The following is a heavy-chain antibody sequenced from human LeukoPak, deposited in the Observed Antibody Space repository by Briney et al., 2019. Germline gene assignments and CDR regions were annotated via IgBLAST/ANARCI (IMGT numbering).Heavy chain of an antibody. CDR3: ARAYSSSFNHHDY. Sequence: APVKISYKASGYTFTRYGISWVRQAPGQGLEWRGWISAYNSNTNYAQKRQGRVTMTTDTSTSTAYMELRSLRSDDTAVYYCARAYSSSFNHHDYWGQGTLVTVSS. V-gene: IGHV1-18*01. CDR2: ISAYNSNT. D-gene: IGHD6-6*01. J-gene: IGHJ4*02. CDR1: GYTFTRYG.